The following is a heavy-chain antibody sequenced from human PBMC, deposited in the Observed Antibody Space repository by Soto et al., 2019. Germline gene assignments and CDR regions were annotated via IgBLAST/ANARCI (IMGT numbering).Heavy chain of an antibody. CDR1: GYTFTTYT. J-gene: IGHJ4*02. Sequence: QVQLVQSGAEVKKPGASVKVSCKASGYTFTTYTIHWVRQAPGQRLEWMGWINGGSGNTKYSQKFQDRVTITRDRSASTAYMELSNLRSDDTAVYYCARVKGADDWGCFDYWGQGTLVTVSS. CDR3: ARVKGADDWGCFDY. V-gene: IGHV1-3*01. CDR2: INGGSGNT. D-gene: IGHD7-27*01.